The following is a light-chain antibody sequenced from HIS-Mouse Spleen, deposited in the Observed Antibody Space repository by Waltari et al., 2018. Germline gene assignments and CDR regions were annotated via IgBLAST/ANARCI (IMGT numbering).Light chain of an antibody. CDR3: YSTDSSGNHRV. J-gene: IGLJ2*01. CDR2: EDS. Sequence: SYELTQPPSVSVSPGQTARITCSGDALPKNYAYWYQQKSGQAPVLGIYEDSNRPSGIPGRLSGSSSGTMDTLTISGAQVEDEADYYCYSTDSSGNHRVFGGGTKLTVL. V-gene: IGLV3-10*01. CDR1: ALPKNY.